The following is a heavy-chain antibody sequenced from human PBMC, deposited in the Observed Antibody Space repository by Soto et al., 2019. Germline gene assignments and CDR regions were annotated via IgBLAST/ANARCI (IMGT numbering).Heavy chain of an antibody. CDR3: ARRPTARAS. V-gene: IGHV3-23*01. J-gene: IGHJ5*02. CDR2: ICASGGDT. CDR1: GFTFSTYA. D-gene: IGHD1-1*01. Sequence: EAQMLESGGGSVQPGGSLRLSCAASGFTFSTYAVAWVRQSPGKGLEWVSSICASGGDTWYADSVKGRFTISRDNSKNTLYLQMNSLRAEDTAVYYCARRPTARASWGQGTLVTVSS.